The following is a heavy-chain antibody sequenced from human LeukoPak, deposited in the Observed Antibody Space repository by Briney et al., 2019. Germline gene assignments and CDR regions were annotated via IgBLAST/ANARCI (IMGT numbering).Heavy chain of an antibody. D-gene: IGHD1-26*01. CDR1: GYSISSGYY. CDR2: IYHSGST. V-gene: IGHV4-38-2*02. J-gene: IGHJ5*02. CDR3: ARDLSGSYYLNWFDP. Sequence: PSETLSLTCTVSGYSISSGYYWGWIRQPPGKGLEWIGSIYHSGSTYYNPSLKSRVTISVDTSKNQFSLKLSSVTAADTAVYYCARDLSGSYYLNWFDPWGQGTLATVSS.